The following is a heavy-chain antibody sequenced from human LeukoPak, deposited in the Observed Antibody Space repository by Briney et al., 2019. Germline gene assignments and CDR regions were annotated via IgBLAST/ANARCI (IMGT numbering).Heavy chain of an antibody. CDR3: ARGYSNGYVDY. Sequence: SETLSLTCTVSGGSISSSSYYWGWIRQPPGKGLEWIGSIYYSGSTYYNPSLKSRVTISVDTSKNQFSLKLSSVTAADTAVYYCARGYSNGYVDYWGQGTLVTVSS. V-gene: IGHV4-39*07. D-gene: IGHD5-18*01. CDR2: IYYSGST. J-gene: IGHJ4*02. CDR1: GGSISSSSYY.